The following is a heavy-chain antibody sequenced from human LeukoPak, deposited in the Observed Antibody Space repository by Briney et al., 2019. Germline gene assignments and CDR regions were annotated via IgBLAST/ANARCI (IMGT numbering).Heavy chain of an antibody. CDR2: ISTSSSTI. Sequence: GGSLRLSCAASGFTFSSYSMNWVRQAPGKGLEWVSYISTSSSTIYYAGSVKGRFTISRDNAKNSLYLQMNSLRDEDTAVYYCARDYRSSSGWTVDYWGQGTLVTVSP. J-gene: IGHJ4*02. V-gene: IGHV3-48*02. CDR3: ARDYRSSSGWTVDY. CDR1: GFTFSSYS. D-gene: IGHD6-19*01.